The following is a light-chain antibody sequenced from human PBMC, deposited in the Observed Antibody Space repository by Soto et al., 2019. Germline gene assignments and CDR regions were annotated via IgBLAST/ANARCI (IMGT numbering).Light chain of an antibody. CDR2: DAS. J-gene: IGKJ2*01. V-gene: IGKV3-20*01. Sequence: EIVLTQSPGTLSLSPGERATLSCRAGQSVSNSYLAWYQQKPGQAPRLLIYDASSRATGIPDRFSGSGSGTDFTLTISRLEPEDFAVYYCQQYRRSPFTFGQGTKLTIK. CDR3: QQYRRSPFT. CDR1: QSVSNSY.